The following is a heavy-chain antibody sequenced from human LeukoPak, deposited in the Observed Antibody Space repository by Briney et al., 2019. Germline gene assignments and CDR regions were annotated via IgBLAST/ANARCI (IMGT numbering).Heavy chain of an antibody. D-gene: IGHD3-10*01. CDR2: IYTNGNT. CDR3: ARYGSGSLPSLGWFDP. J-gene: IGHJ5*02. CDR1: GGSISSYY. Sequence: PSETLSLTCSVSGGSISSYYWSWIRQPPGKGLEWIGYIYTNGNTNYNPSLNSRVTISVDTSKNQFSLKLSSVTAADTAVYYCARYGSGSLPSLGWFDPWGQGTLVTVSS. V-gene: IGHV4-4*08.